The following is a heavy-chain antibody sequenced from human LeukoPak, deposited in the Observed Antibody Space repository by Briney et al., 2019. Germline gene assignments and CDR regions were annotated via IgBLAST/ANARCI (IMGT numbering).Heavy chain of an antibody. CDR2: ISSNGNNT. D-gene: IGHD3-9*01. V-gene: IGHV3-64*01. CDR1: GFTVSDSA. CDR3: ARDREDLLTGLDY. J-gene: IGHJ4*02. Sequence: GGSLRLSCAASGFTVSDSAMHWVRQAPGKGLQYVSAISSNGNNTYYTNSVKGRFTISRDNSKNTLYLQMGSLRPEDTALYYCARDREDLLTGLDYWGQGTLVTVSS.